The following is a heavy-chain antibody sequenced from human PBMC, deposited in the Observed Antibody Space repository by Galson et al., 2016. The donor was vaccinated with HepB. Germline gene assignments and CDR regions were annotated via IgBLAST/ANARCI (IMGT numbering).Heavy chain of an antibody. Sequence: SLRLSCAASRLTFSSYNMDWVRQAPGRGLEWVSYISSGSSAIYYADSVKGRFTISRDNAKNSLYLQMNSLRDEDTAIYFCARDGNHGYDMDYWGQGTLVTVSS. J-gene: IGHJ4*02. CDR1: RLTFSSYN. V-gene: IGHV3-48*02. D-gene: IGHD1-14*01. CDR2: ISSGSSAI. CDR3: ARDGNHGYDMDY.